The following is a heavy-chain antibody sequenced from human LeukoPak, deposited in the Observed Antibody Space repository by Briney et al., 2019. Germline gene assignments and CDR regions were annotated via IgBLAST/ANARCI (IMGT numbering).Heavy chain of an antibody. CDR2: TRFDGSIK. V-gene: IGHV3-33*03. D-gene: IGHD1-1*01. CDR1: GFIFSDYG. J-gene: IGHJ4*02. CDR3: GGWGGTRQYYFDY. Sequence: GGSLRLSCAVSGFIFSDYGFHWVRQAPGKGLEWVAVTRFDGSIKQYADSVKGRFTISRDDSKNTLYLQMNFLKSEDTAVYYCGGWGGTRQYYFDYWGQGTLVTVSS.